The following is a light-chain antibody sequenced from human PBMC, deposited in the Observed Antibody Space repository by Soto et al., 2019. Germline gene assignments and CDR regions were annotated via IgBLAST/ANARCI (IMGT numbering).Light chain of an antibody. J-gene: IGKJ2*01. V-gene: IGKV1-39*01. CDR2: DSS. CDR1: QNVRTY. CDR3: QQSFFIPRT. Sequence: DVRMTQSPSSLSASVGDRVTLTCRASQNVRTYLNWYQHKPGKAPTLLIFDSSDLESGVPARFSGSGSGTDFTLTISSLQSEDFATYSCQQSFFIPRTFGQGTKVEI.